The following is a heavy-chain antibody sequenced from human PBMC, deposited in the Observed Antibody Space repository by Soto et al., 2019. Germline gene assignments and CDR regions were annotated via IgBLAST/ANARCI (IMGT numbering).Heavy chain of an antibody. CDR3: ATAISSPFSNFDY. V-gene: IGHV3-7*01. Sequence: EVQLVQSGGDLVQPGGSLRLSCVASGFTFSTYWMTWVRQAPGMGLEWVAGIKEDASEELYVDSVKGRFSVSRDNAKNSLYLPLNSMSAEDTAVSSCATAISSPFSNFDYWGQGSLVTVSS. D-gene: IGHD2-2*01. J-gene: IGHJ4*02. CDR2: IKEDASEE. CDR1: GFTFSTYW.